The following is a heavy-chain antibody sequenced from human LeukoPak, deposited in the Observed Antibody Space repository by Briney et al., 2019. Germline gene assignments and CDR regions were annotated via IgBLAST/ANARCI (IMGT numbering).Heavy chain of an antibody. J-gene: IGHJ3*02. CDR3: ARVPEYSSSSAAFDI. Sequence: SETLSLTCTVSGDSITTGGYYWSWLRQPPGKGLEWMGYIHQSGDTYSNPSLRSRVTISADRSNNQFSLRVSSVTAADTAVYYCARVPEYSSSSAAFDIWGQGTMVTVSS. V-gene: IGHV4-30-2*01. CDR1: GDSITTGGYY. D-gene: IGHD6-6*01. CDR2: IHQSGDT.